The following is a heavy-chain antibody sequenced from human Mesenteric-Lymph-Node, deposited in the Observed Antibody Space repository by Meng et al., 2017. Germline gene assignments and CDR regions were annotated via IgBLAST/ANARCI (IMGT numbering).Heavy chain of an antibody. J-gene: IGHJ5*02. V-gene: IGHV7-4-1*02. CDR3: ARGGNFDP. D-gene: IGHD2/OR15-2a*01. CDR1: GYTFSTYT. CDR2: ISTNTGTP. Sequence: QVQLVQSGYELKRPGASVKVSCKASGYTFSTYTINWVRQAHGRGLEWMGWISTNTGTPTYTQGFTGRFVFSLDTSVSTAYLQISSLKAEDIAVYYCARGGNFDPWGQGTLVTVSS.